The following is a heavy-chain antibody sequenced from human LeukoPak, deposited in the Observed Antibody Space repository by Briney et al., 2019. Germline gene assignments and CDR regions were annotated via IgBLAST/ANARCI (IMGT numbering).Heavy chain of an antibody. CDR3: AKDRDSTNRYDSPLYFFDS. CDR2: ISGSGGST. V-gene: IGHV3-23*01. CDR1: GFSFSSYA. Sequence: GGSLRLSCAASGFSFSSYAMSWVRQAPGKGLEWVSAISGSGGSTYNADSVKGRFTISRDNSRNTLYLQMNSLRAEDTAVYYCAKDRDSTNRYDSPLYFFDSWGQGTLVTVSS. J-gene: IGHJ4*02. D-gene: IGHD6-13*01.